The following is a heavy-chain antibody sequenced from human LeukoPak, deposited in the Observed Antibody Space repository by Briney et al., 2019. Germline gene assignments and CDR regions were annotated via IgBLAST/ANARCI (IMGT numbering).Heavy chain of an antibody. CDR1: GGTFSSYT. V-gene: IGHV1-69*02. Sequence: ASAKVSCKASGGTFSSYTISWVRQAPGQGLEWMGRIIPILGIANYAQKFQGRVTITADKSTSTAYMELSSLRSEDTAVYYCARVHSSGWYGYYFDYWGQGTLVTVSS. CDR3: ARVHSSGWYGYYFDY. J-gene: IGHJ4*02. D-gene: IGHD6-19*01. CDR2: IIPILGIA.